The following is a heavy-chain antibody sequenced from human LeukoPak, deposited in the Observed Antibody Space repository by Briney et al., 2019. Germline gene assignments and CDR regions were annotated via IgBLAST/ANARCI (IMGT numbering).Heavy chain of an antibody. J-gene: IGHJ5*02. CDR3: AREKARTGGWFDP. Sequence: PSETLSLTCTVSGGSISSSSYYWGWIRQPPGKGLEWIGSIYYSGSTYYNPSLKSRVTISVDTSKNQFSLKLSSVTAADTAVYYCAREKARTGGWFDPWGQGTLVTVSS. CDR2: IYYSGST. CDR1: GGSISSSSYY. V-gene: IGHV4-39*07. D-gene: IGHD1-14*01.